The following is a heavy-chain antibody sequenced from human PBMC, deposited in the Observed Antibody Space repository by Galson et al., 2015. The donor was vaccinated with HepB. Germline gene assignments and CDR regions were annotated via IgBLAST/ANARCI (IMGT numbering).Heavy chain of an antibody. CDR2: INPNSGGT. CDR1: GYTFTGYY. D-gene: IGHD2-21*01. Sequence: SVKVSCKASGYTFTGYYMHWVRQAPGQGLEWMGWINPNSGGTNYAQKFQGWVTMTRDTSISTAYMELSRLRSDDTAVYYCARGEGGEGYGMDVWGQGTTVTVSS. CDR3: ARGEGGEGYGMDV. J-gene: IGHJ6*02. V-gene: IGHV1-2*04.